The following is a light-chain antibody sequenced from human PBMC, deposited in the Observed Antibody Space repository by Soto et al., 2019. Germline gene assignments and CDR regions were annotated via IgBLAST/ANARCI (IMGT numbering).Light chain of an antibody. CDR3: HQYDNAPQP. CDR1: QTLRRTY. CDR2: GAS. V-gene: IGKV3-20*01. Sequence: EIVLMQSPGTLSLSPGERATLSCRASQTLRRTYIAWYQQKPGQAPRVLIYGASQSATGIPDRFSGTGSGTDFSLTISRLEREDFAVYYCHQYDNAPQPYGQGTKVEIK. J-gene: IGKJ2*01.